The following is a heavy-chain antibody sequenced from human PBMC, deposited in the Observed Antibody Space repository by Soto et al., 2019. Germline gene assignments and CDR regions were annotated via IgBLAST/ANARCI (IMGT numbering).Heavy chain of an antibody. V-gene: IGHV3-30-3*01. CDR1: GFSFSSYA. D-gene: IGHD2-21*02. Sequence: GGSLRLSCAASGFSFSSYAMHWVRQAPGKGLEWVAVISYDGSNKYYADSVKGRFTISRDNSKNTLYLQMNSLRAEDTAVYYCARDLPGVTSGYYYYYGMDVWGQGTTVTVSS. CDR3: ARDLPGVTSGYYYYYGMDV. CDR2: ISYDGSNK. J-gene: IGHJ6*02.